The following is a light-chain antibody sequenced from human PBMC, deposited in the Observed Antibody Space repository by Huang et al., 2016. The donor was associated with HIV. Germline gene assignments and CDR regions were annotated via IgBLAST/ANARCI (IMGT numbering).Light chain of an antibody. Sequence: DIVMTQSPDSLAVPLGERATISCVSSQSLLYSANKKHVPMTCLAWYHKKPGQPPKLLIFWASSRASGVPDRFSGSGSGTDFTLTISGLQAEDVAVYYCQQHYSTPWTFGQGTKVEIK. CDR1: QSLLYSANKKHVPMTC. CDR3: QQHYSTPWT. V-gene: IGKV4-1*01. J-gene: IGKJ1*01. CDR2: WAS.